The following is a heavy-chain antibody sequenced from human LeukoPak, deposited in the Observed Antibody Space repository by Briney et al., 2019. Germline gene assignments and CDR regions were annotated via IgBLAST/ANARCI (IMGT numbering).Heavy chain of an antibody. Sequence: SETLSLTCTVSGGSISSYYWSWIRQPAGKGLEWIGRIYTSGSTNYNPSLKSRVTISVDTSKNQFSLKLSSVTAADTAVYYCARFVLRYFDWLTQPFDYWGQGTLVTVSS. CDR3: ARFVLRYFDWLTQPFDY. CDR1: GGSISSYY. V-gene: IGHV4-4*07. CDR2: IYTSGST. J-gene: IGHJ4*02. D-gene: IGHD3-9*01.